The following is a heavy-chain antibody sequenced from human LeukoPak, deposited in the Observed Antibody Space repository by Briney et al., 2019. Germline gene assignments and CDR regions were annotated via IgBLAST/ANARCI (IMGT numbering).Heavy chain of an antibody. CDR2: IYTSGST. Sequence: SQTLSITCTVSGGSISSGSYYWSWIRQPAGKGLEWIGRIYTSGSTNYNPSLKSRVTISVDTSKNQFSLKLSSVTAADTAVYYCATRDVDTAMAPFDPWGQGTLVTVSS. CDR1: GGSISSGSYY. V-gene: IGHV4-61*02. D-gene: IGHD5-18*01. CDR3: ATRDVDTAMAPFDP. J-gene: IGHJ5*02.